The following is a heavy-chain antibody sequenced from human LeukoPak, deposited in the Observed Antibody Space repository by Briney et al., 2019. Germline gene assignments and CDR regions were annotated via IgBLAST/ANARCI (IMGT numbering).Heavy chain of an antibody. CDR3: TRVGYIDEGIDY. CDR1: GFTFTSYW. V-gene: IGHV3-7*04. J-gene: IGHJ4*02. CDR2: IKQDGSKK. Sequence: GGSLRLSCVASGFTFTSYWMSWVRQAPGKGLEWVANIKQDGSKKSYVDSVKGRFTISRDNAKNSLYLQMNSLRAEDTAIYYCTRVGYIDEGIDYWGQGTLVTVSS. D-gene: IGHD5-24*01.